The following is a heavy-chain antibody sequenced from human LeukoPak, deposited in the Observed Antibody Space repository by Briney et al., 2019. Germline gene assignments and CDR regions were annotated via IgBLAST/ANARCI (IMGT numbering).Heavy chain of an antibody. CDR2: INPSGGST. D-gene: IGHD3-22*01. CDR1: GYTFTSSY. Sequence: ASVKVSCKASGYTFTSSYMHWVRQAPGQGLEWMGIINPSGGSTSYAQKFQGRATMTRDMSTSTVYMELSSLRSEDTAVYYCARDPLGYYDSSGYPDYWGQGTLVTVSS. J-gene: IGHJ4*02. CDR3: ARDPLGYYDSSGYPDY. V-gene: IGHV1-46*01.